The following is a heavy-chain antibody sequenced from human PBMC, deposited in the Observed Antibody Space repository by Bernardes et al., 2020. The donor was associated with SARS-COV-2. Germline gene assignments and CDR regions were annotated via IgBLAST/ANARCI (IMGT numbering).Heavy chain of an antibody. V-gene: IGHV1-2*02. Sequence: ASVKVSCKASGYTFTAYYIHWVRQAPGRGLEWMGWINPNSSGTSYAQKFQGGVTMTRDTSISTAYMEVSRLTSDDTAVYYCARERGLEVGTRGSGYYYYYGRDGWGKGTKDNVSS. CDR1: GYTFTAYY. J-gene: IGHJ6*04. CDR3: ARERGLEVGTRGSGYYYYYGRDG. D-gene: IGHD2-8*01. CDR2: INPNSSGT.